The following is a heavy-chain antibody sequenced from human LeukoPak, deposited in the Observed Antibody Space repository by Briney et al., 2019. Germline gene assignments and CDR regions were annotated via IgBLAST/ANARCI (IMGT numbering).Heavy chain of an antibody. CDR2: ISWNSDSI. CDR3: AKDKRYSGSSLDY. CDR1: GFTFDDYA. Sequence: GRSLRLSCAASGFTFDDYAMHWVRQAPGKGLEWVSGISWNSDSIGYADSVKGRFTISRDNAKNSLYLQMNSLRAEDTALYYCAKDKRYSGSSLDYWGQGTLVTVSS. J-gene: IGHJ4*02. V-gene: IGHV3-9*01. D-gene: IGHD1-26*01.